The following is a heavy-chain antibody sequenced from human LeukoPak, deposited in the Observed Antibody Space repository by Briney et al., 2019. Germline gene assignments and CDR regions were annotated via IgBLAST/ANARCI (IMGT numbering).Heavy chain of an antibody. CDR3: ARDRYYDSSGYYFFDI. Sequence: PSETLSLTCTVSGGSISSYYRSWIRQPPGKGLEWIGYIYYSGSTNYNPSLKSRVTISVVTSKNQFSLKLSSVTAADTAVYYCARDRYYDSSGYYFFDIWGQGTMVTVSS. V-gene: IGHV4-59*01. D-gene: IGHD3-22*01. J-gene: IGHJ3*02. CDR2: IYYSGST. CDR1: GGSISSYY.